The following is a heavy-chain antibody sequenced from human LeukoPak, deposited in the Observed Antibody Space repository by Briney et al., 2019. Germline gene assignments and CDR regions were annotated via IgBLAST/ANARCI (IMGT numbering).Heavy chain of an antibody. CDR2: IYSGGST. J-gene: IGHJ6*02. V-gene: IGHV3-53*01. CDR3: ARGRYEISAAMDV. D-gene: IGHD5-12*01. CDR1: GFTVSSNY. Sequence: PGGSLRLSCAASGFTVSSNYMSWVRQAPGNGLEWVSVIYSGGSTNYADSVRGRFTISRDNSKSTLYLQMNSLRDEDTAVYYCARGRYEISAAMDVWGQGTTVTVSS.